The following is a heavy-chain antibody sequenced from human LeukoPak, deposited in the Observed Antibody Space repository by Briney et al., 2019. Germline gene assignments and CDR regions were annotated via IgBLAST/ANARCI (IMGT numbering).Heavy chain of an antibody. CDR3: ARDKQVGATHFDY. CDR2: ISPSGDIT. Sequence: PGGSLRLSCAASGFIFSSHGMNWVRQAPGKGLEWVSGISPSGDITYYADSVKGRFTISRDNSKNTVYLQMNSLRAEDTAVYYCARDKQVGATHFDYWGQGTLVTVSS. V-gene: IGHV3-23*01. D-gene: IGHD1-26*01. CDR1: GFIFSSHG. J-gene: IGHJ4*02.